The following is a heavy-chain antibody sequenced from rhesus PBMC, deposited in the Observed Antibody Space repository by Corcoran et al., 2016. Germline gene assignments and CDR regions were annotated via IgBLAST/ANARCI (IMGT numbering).Heavy chain of an antibody. D-gene: IGHD3-22*01. CDR3: ARLYWSDYVRAMDY. CDR2: IYWDDDR. CDR1: GFSISTSGMG. J-gene: IGHJ4*01. V-gene: IGHV2-174*01. Sequence: QVTLKESGPALVKPTQTPTLTCTFSGFSISTSGMGAGWSPQPPGKALEWLALIYWDDDRYYRTSLKSRLTISKDTSKNQVVLTMTNMDPVDTATYYCARLYWSDYVRAMDYWGQGVMVTVSS.